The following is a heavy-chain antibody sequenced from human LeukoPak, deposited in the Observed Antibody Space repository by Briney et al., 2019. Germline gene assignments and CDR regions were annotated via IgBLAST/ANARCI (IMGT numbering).Heavy chain of an antibody. V-gene: IGHV3-66*01. CDR3: ARDSRVTRRLY. CDR2: IYGGGST. J-gene: IGHJ4*02. CDR1: GFTVSSNY. D-gene: IGHD4-23*01. Sequence: GGSLRLSCAASGFTVSSNYMSWVRQAPGKGLEWASVIYGGGSTYYADSVKGRFTISRDNSKNTLYLQMNSLRAEDTAVYYCARDSRVTRRLYWGQGTLVTVSS.